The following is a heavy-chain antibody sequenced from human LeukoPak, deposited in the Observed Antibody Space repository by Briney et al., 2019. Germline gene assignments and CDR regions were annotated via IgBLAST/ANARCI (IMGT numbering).Heavy chain of an antibody. Sequence: ASVKVSCKASGGTFSSYAISWVRQAPGQGLEWMGWMNPNSGNTGYAQKFQGRVTITRNTSISTAYMELSSLRSEDTAVYYCARADYCSGGSCYAGYYYYMDVWGKGTTVTVSS. CDR3: ARADYCSGGSCYAGYYYYMDV. V-gene: IGHV1-8*03. CDR1: GGTFSSYA. J-gene: IGHJ6*03. CDR2: MNPNSGNT. D-gene: IGHD2-15*01.